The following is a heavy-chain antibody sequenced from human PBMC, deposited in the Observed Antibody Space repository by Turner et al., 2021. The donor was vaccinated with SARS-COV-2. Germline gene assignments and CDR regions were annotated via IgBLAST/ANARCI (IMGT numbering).Heavy chain of an antibody. D-gene: IGHD3-10*01. CDR2: MSSSSSDI. V-gene: IGHV3-21*01. CDR3: ARQATVQITIVRDYYYYGMDV. Sequence: EVQLVGSGGGLVKPGGSLRLSCAASGIPSSSSSMNWVRQALGKGLEWVSSMSSSSSDIYYADSLKVRLTSSRDNAKNTLYLQMNSLIDEDTAVDYCARQATVQITIVRDYYYYGMDVWGQGTTVTVSS. CDR1: GIPSSSSS. J-gene: IGHJ6*02.